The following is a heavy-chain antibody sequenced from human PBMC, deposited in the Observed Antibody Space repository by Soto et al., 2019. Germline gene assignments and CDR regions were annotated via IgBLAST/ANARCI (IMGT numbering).Heavy chain of an antibody. CDR2: IKRDGIET. J-gene: IGHJ3*01. Sequence: EVQLVESGGGLVQPGGSLRLSCAASGFTFSTFWMTWLRQAPGKGLEWVANIKRDGIETHYGDSVKGRFTLTRDNAKNALYLQLKSLRPEEPAMYYCARDLSPTREFFYEAFDVWGKGTGVTVSS. D-gene: IGHD3-16*02. CDR3: ARDLSPTREFFYEAFDV. CDR1: GFTFSTFW. V-gene: IGHV3-7*05.